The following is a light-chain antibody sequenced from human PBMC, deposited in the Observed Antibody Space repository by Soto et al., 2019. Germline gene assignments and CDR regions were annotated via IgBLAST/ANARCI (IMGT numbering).Light chain of an antibody. V-gene: IGKV1-39*01. CDR3: QKYDSAPRT. J-gene: IGKJ1*01. CDR1: ESISDY. CDR2: SAS. Sequence: IQLTQSPSSLSASVGDRVTIACRASESISDYLNWYQHKPGEAPKVLVYSASTLRGGVPSRFSGTGSGTEFTLTISSLQPEDVATYYCQKYDSAPRTFGQGTKVDIK.